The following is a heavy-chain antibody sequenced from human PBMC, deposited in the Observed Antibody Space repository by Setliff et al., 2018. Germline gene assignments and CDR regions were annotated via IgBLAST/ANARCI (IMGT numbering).Heavy chain of an antibody. V-gene: IGHV3-7*03. D-gene: IGHD2-15*01. CDR3: ARALGGNYFDY. Sequence: GGSLRLSCAASGFSFSSFWMNWVRQAPGKGLEWVANIKQDGSDKYYVDSVKGRFTVSRDNANKSLFLQMNSLRAEDTAVYYCARALGGNYFDYWGPGILVTVSS. CDR1: GFSFSSFW. CDR2: IKQDGSDK. J-gene: IGHJ4*02.